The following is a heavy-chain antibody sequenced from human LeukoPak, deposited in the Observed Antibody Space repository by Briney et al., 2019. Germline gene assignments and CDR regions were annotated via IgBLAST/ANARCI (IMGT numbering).Heavy chain of an antibody. D-gene: IGHD6-19*01. Sequence: SETLSLTCTVSGGSISSYYWSWIRQPPGKGLEWIGYIYYNGSTNYNRSLKSRVTISVDTSKNQFSLRLSSVTAADTAVYYCARAGWYGRYFDYWGQGTLVTVSS. CDR1: GGSISSYY. CDR2: IYYNGST. V-gene: IGHV4-59*01. CDR3: ARAGWYGRYFDY. J-gene: IGHJ4*02.